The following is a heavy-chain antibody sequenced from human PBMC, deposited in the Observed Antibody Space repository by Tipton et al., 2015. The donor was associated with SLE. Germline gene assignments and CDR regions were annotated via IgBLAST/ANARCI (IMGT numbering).Heavy chain of an antibody. CDR3: ARGGDWNPYYMDV. D-gene: IGHD1-1*01. V-gene: IGHV3-33*01. J-gene: IGHJ6*03. CDR2: IWYDESNK. CDR1: GFTFSSYG. Sequence: SLRLSCAASGFTFSSYGMHWVRQAPGKGLEWVTLIWYDESNKYYADSVKGRFTISRDNSKNTLYLQMNSLRAEDTAVYYCARGGDWNPYYMDVWGKGTTVTVSS.